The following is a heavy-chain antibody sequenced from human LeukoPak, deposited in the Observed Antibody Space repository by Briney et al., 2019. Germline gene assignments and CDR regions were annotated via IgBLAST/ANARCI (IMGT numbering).Heavy chain of an antibody. CDR2: ISSSGSTI. D-gene: IGHD3-3*01. Sequence: GGSLRLSCAASGFTFSGYEMNWVRQAPGKGLEWVSYISSSGSTIYYPDSVEGRFTVSRDNAKNSLYLQMNSLRAEDTAVYYCARDSRFLEWSLQDFYYYDRDVWGQGTTVTVSS. CDR1: GFTFSGYE. CDR3: ARDSRFLEWSLQDFYYYDRDV. V-gene: IGHV3-48*03. J-gene: IGHJ6*02.